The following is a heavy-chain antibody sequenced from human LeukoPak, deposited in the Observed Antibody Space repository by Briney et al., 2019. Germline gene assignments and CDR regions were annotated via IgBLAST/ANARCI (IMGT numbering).Heavy chain of an antibody. V-gene: IGHV3-23*01. D-gene: IGHD2-15*01. CDR2: IGSGGST. J-gene: IGHJ4*02. CDR3: ARSRGSGGRYYFDY. CDR1: GFTFSSYA. Sequence: PGGSLRLSCAASGFTFSSYAMSWVRQAPGKGLEWVAGIGSGGSTYYADSVKGRFTISRDNSKNTLYLQMNSLRAEDTAVYYCARSRGSGGRYYFDYWGQGTLVTVSS.